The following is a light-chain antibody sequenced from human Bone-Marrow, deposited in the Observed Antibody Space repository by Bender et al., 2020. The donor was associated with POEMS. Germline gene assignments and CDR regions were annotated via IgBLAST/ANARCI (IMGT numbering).Light chain of an antibody. Sequence: QSALTQPASVSGSPGQSITISCTGGSSDVGTYNLVSWYQQHPGKAPKLMIYEVSKRPSGVSNRFSGSKSGNTASLTISGLQAEDEADYYCCSYAGSSTLVFGGGTKLTVL. CDR3: CSYAGSSTLV. CDR1: SSDVGTYNL. V-gene: IGLV2-23*02. J-gene: IGLJ2*01. CDR2: EVS.